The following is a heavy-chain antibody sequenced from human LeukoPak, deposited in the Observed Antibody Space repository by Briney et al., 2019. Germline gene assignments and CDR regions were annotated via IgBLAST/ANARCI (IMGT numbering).Heavy chain of an antibody. CDR2: INHSGRT. D-gene: IGHD2-15*01. J-gene: IGHJ5*02. CDR1: GGSFSGYY. Sequence: SETLSLTCAVYGGSFSGYYWSWLRQPPGKGLEWIGEINHSGRTNYNPSLKSRVTISVDTSKNQFSLKLSSVTAADTAVYYCVTEPGYCTGGRCYGGWFDPWGQGTLVTVSS. CDR3: VTEPGYCTGGRCYGGWFDP. V-gene: IGHV4-34*01.